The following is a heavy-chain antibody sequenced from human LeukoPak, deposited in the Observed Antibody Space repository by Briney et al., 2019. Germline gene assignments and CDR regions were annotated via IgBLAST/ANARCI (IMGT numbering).Heavy chain of an antibody. CDR1: GGSFSGYY. CDR2: INHSGST. J-gene: IGHJ4*02. Sequence: SETLSLTCAVYGGSFSGYYWSWIRQPPGKGLEWIGEINHSGSTNYNPSLKSRVTISVDTSKNQFSLKLSSVTAADTAVYYCARGPYSSSAYYFDYWGQGTLVTVSS. V-gene: IGHV4-34*01. D-gene: IGHD6-6*01. CDR3: ARGPYSSSAYYFDY.